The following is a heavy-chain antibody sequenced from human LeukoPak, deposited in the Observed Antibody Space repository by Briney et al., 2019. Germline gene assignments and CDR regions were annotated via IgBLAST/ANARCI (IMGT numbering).Heavy chain of an antibody. CDR3: AKDGGGEGNFGY. CDR2: IYSGGST. J-gene: IGHJ4*02. V-gene: IGHV3-66*01. CDR1: EFTVSSNF. Sequence: GGSLRLSCAASEFTVSSNFMSWVRQAPGKGLELVSVIYSGGSTSYADSVKGRFTISRDNSKNTLYLQMNSLRAEDTAVYYCAKDGGGEGNFGYWGQGTLVTVSS. D-gene: IGHD2-15*01.